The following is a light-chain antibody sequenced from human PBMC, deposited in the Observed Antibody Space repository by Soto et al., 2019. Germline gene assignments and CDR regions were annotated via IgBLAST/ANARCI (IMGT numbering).Light chain of an antibody. CDR1: QSVSSSY. Sequence: EIVLTQSPGTLSLSPGERATLSCRASQSVSSSYLAWFQHKPGQAPRLLIYGASSRATGIPDRFSGSGSATDFTLAISRLEPEDFAVYYCQQYGSSLWTFGQGTKVDI. V-gene: IGKV3-20*01. CDR2: GAS. J-gene: IGKJ1*01. CDR3: QQYGSSLWT.